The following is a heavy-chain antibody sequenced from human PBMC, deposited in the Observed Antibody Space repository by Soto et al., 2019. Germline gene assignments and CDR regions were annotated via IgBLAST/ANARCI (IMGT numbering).Heavy chain of an antibody. Sequence: PSGSLRLSCAASGFTFSMSAMTWVRQAPGKGLEWVSTTGLNGRTTYYADSVKGRFTVSRDNSKNTLDLHMSSLRAEDTAVYYCATVHSTSRSFDYWGQGTLVTVYS. D-gene: IGHD6-6*01. CDR1: GFTFSMSA. V-gene: IGHV3-23*01. J-gene: IGHJ4*02. CDR2: TGLNGRTT. CDR3: ATVHSTSRSFDY.